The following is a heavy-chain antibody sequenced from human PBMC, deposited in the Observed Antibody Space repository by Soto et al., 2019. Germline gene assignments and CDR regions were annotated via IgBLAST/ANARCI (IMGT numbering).Heavy chain of an antibody. CDR1: GYTFTGYY. V-gene: IGHV1-2*04. CDR2: INPNSGGT. D-gene: IGHD2-2*01. CDR3: ARAYCSSTSCYSEGDAFDS. Sequence: GASVKVSCKASGYTFTGYYMHWVRQAPGQGLEWMGWINPNSGGTNYAQKFQGWVTMTKDTSISTAYMELSRLRSDDTAVYYCARAYCSSTSCYSEGDAFDSWGQGTMVTVSS. J-gene: IGHJ3*02.